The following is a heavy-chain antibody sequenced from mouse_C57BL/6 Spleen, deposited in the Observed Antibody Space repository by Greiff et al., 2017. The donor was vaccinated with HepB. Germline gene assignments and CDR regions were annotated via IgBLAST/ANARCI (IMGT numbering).Heavy chain of an antibody. J-gene: IGHJ3*01. CDR1: GYTFTSYW. CDR2: IDPSDSET. V-gene: IGHV1-52*01. CDR3: ARGDYDVAY. Sequence: QVHVKQPGAELVRPGSSVKLSCKASGYTFTSYWMHWVKQRPIQGLEWIGNIDPSDSETHYNQKFKDKATLTVDKSSSTAYMQLSSLTSEDSAVYYCARGDYDVAYWGQGTLVTVSA. D-gene: IGHD2-4*01.